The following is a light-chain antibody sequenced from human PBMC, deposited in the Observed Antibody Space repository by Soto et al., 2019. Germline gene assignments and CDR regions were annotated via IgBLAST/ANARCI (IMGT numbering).Light chain of an antibody. Sequence: EIVMTQSPAPLSVSPGEGATLSCRANQRVSSHLAWYQHKPGQAPRLLIHAASTRAPGVPVRFSGSGSGTEFTLTISSLQSEDFAVYYCQQYNRWPFPFGQGTKREIK. CDR3: QQYNRWPFP. CDR2: AAS. V-gene: IGKV3-15*01. CDR1: QRVSSH. J-gene: IGKJ2*01.